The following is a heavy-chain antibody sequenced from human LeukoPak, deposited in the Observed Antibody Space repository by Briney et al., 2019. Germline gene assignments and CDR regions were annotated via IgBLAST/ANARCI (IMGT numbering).Heavy chain of an antibody. J-gene: IGHJ4*02. D-gene: IGHD5/OR15-5a*01. Sequence: ASVKVSCKTSGYSFTSYYIHWVRQAPGQGLEWMGLINPGGHNTGYAQKFRGRLTMTRDTSTSTVYMELSSLRSDDTAVFYCARDVSAGSYFDYWGQGTLVTVSS. V-gene: IGHV1-46*01. CDR3: ARDVSAGSYFDY. CDR2: INPGGHNT. CDR1: GYSFTSYY.